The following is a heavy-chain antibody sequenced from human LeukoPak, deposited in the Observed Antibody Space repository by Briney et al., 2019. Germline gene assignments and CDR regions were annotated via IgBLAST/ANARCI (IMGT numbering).Heavy chain of an antibody. V-gene: IGHV3-21*01. J-gene: IGHJ6*03. CDR3: ARDHSSGWYGNMDV. CDR2: ISSSSSYI. D-gene: IGHD6-19*01. CDR1: GFTFGDYA. Sequence: GGSLRLSCTASGFTFGDYAMSWVRQAPGKGLEWVSSISSSSSYIYYADSVKGRFTISRDNAKNSLYLQMNSLRAEDTAVYYCARDHSSGWYGNMDVWGKGTTVTVSS.